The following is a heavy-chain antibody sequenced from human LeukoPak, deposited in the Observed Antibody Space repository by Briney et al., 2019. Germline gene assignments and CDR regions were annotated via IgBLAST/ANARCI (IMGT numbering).Heavy chain of an antibody. CDR3: ARGTMVRGVMYYYYMDV. Sequence: GGSLRLSCAASGFTFSSYAMSWVRQAPGKGLEWVSAISGSGGSTYYADSVKGRFTISRDNSKNTLYLQMNSLRAEDTAVYYCARGTMVRGVMYYYYMDVWGKGTTVTVSS. D-gene: IGHD3-10*01. V-gene: IGHV3-23*01. CDR2: ISGSGGST. J-gene: IGHJ6*03. CDR1: GFTFSSYA.